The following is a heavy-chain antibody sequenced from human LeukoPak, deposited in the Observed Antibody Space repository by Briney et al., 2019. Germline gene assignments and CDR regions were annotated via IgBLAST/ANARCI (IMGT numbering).Heavy chain of an antibody. CDR2: ISFYNGFT. J-gene: IGHJ4*02. Sequence: ASVKVSCKASGFGFSSYAISWVRQAPGQGLEWMGWISFYNGFTDYAQHLQDRITLTTDTSTSTTYMELRSLRSDDTAVYFCARFPARLEAGAGYFDSWGQGTLVTVSS. CDR3: ARFPARLEAGAGYFDS. V-gene: IGHV1-18*01. CDR1: GFGFSSYA. D-gene: IGHD1-26*01.